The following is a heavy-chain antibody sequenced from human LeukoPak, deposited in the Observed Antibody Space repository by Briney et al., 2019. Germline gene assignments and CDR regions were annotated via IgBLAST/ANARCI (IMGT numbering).Heavy chain of an antibody. CDR1: GGSISSSSYY. Sequence: PSETLSLTCTVSGGSISSSSYYWGWIRQPPGKGLEWIGYIYYSGSTNYNPSLKSRVTISVDTSKNQFSLKLSSVTAADTAVYYCARDRYQLLNRAQGWFDPWGQGTLVTVSS. J-gene: IGHJ5*02. D-gene: IGHD2-2*01. CDR3: ARDRYQLLNRAQGWFDP. CDR2: IYYSGST. V-gene: IGHV4-61*01.